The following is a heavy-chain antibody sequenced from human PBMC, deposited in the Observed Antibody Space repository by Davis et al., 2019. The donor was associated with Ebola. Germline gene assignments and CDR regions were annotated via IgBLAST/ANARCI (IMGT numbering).Heavy chain of an antibody. CDR2: INGDGTIT. D-gene: IGHD4-23*01. J-gene: IGHJ4*02. V-gene: IGHV3-74*01. CDR1: GFTFSSYW. Sequence: GESLKISCAASGFTFSSYWMHWVRQAPGKGLVWVSRINGDGTITNYADSVKGRFTISRDNAKNTLYLQMNSLRVEDTAIYYCVRGAVVNGRFDYGAQGTLVTISS. CDR3: VRGAVVNGRFDY.